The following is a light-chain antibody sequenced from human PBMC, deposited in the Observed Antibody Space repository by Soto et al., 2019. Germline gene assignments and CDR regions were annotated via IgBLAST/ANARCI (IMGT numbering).Light chain of an antibody. Sequence: EIVLTQSPVTLSLSPGERATLSCRASQSVASSYLAWYQQKPGQAPRLLISDAYKRATGIADRFTGSGSGTDFTLIISRLEPEDFAVYYCQQNGTPPLTFGQGKRLEIK. CDR3: QQNGTPPLT. CDR1: QSVASSY. V-gene: IGKV3-20*01. J-gene: IGKJ5*01. CDR2: DAY.